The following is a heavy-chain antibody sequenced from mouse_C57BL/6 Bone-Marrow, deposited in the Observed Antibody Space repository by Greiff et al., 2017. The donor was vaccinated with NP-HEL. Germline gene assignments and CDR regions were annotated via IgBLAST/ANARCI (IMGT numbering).Heavy chain of an antibody. CDR3: ARLASITTVVANGYAMDY. CDR1: GFTFSDYG. CDR2: ISNLAYSI. J-gene: IGHJ4*01. V-gene: IGHV5-15*01. Sequence: EVKLMESGGGLVQPGGSLKLSCAASGFTFSDYGMAWVRQAPRKGPEWVAFISNLAYSIYYADTVTGRFTISRENAKNTLYLEMSSLRSEETAMYYCARLASITTVVANGYAMDYWGQGTSVTVSS. D-gene: IGHD1-1*01.